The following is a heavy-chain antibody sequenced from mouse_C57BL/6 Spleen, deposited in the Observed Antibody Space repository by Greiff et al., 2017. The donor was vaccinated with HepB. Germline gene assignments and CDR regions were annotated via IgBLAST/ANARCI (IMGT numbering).Heavy chain of an antibody. CDR1: GYTFTSYW. CDR3: ASSMVTTDYAMDY. J-gene: IGHJ4*01. Sequence: QVQLQQPGAELVMPVASVKLSCKASGYTFTSYWMHWVKQRPGQGLEWIGEIDPSDSYTNYNQKFKGKSTLTVDKSSSTAYMQLSSLTSEDSAVYYCASSMVTTDYAMDYWGQGTSVTVSS. CDR2: IDPSDSYT. D-gene: IGHD2-2*01. V-gene: IGHV1-69*01.